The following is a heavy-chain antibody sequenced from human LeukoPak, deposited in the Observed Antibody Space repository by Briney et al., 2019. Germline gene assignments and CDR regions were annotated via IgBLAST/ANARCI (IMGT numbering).Heavy chain of an antibody. D-gene: IGHD3-3*01. J-gene: IGHJ4*02. CDR2: ISYDGSNK. Sequence: PGRSLRLSCAASGFTFSSYAMHWVRQAPGKGLEWVAVISYDGSNKYYADSVKGRFTISRDNSKNTLYLQMNSLRAEDTAVYYCARGPFWSGFPMDYWGQGTLVTVSS. V-gene: IGHV3-30-3*01. CDR3: ARGPFWSGFPMDY. CDR1: GFTFSSYA.